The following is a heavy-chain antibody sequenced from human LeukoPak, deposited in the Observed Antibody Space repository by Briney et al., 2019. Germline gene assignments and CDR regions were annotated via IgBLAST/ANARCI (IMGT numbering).Heavy chain of an antibody. D-gene: IGHD1-14*01. CDR1: GFTFSSYD. CDR2: IGTAGDT. CDR3: ARGGIGCPFDI. V-gene: IGHV3-13*01. Sequence: GGSLRLSCAASGFTFSSYDMHWVRQATGKGLKWVSAIGTAGDTYYPGSVKARFTIYREDAKNSLYLQMNSLRAGDTAVYYCARGGIGCPFDIWGQGTMVTVSS. J-gene: IGHJ3*02.